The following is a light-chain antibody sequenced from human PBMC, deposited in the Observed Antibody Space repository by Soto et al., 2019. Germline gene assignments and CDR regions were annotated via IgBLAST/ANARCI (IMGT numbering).Light chain of an antibody. V-gene: IGLV2-14*03. CDR3: SSYRTSNTRQIV. CDR1: SSDVGGYNY. J-gene: IGLJ1*01. Sequence: QSVLTQPASVSGSPGQSITISCTGTSSDVGGYNYVSWYQHHPCKAPKLMIYDVSNRPSGVSNRFSGSKSGNTASLSISGLQPEDEADYYCSSYRTSNTRQIVCGTGSKVTVL. CDR2: DVS.